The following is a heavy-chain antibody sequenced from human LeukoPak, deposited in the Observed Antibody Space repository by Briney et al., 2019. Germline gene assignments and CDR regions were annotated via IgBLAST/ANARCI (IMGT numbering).Heavy chain of an antibody. D-gene: IGHD6-19*01. V-gene: IGHV3-30-3*01. CDR2: ISYDGSNK. CDR1: GFTFSSYA. J-gene: IGHJ4*02. Sequence: GGSLRLSCAASGFTFSSYAMHWVRQAPGKGLEWVAVISYDGSNKYYADSVKGRFTISRDNSKNTLYLQMNSLRAEDTAVYYCASALPVAGQPPYYWGQGTLVTVSS. CDR3: ASALPVAGQPPYY.